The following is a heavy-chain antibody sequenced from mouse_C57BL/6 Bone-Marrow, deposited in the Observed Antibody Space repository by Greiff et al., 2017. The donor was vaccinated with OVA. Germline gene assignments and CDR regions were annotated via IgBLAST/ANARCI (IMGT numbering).Heavy chain of an antibody. J-gene: IGHJ4*01. CDR3: ARGVALVALYYDLDY. CDR2: IYPGSGST. D-gene: IGHD1-1*01. CDR1: GYTFTSYW. V-gene: IGHV1-55*01. Sequence: VQLQQPGAELVKPGASVKMSCKASGYTFTSYWITWVKQRPGQGLEWIGDIYPGSGSTNYNEKFKSKATLTVAQSSSTAYMQLRSLTSEDSAVFYCARGVALVALYYDLDYWGQGTSLTVSS.